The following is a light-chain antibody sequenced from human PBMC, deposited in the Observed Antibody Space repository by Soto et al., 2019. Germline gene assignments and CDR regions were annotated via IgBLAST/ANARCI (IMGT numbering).Light chain of an antibody. Sequence: DIQMTQSPSTLSASVGDRVTITCRASQSISSWLAWYQQKPGKAPKLLIYDASSLESGVPSRVSGSGSGTEFTLTISSLQPDDFATYYCQQYKGTFGQGTKVEIK. V-gene: IGKV1-5*01. CDR3: QQYKGT. CDR1: QSISSW. CDR2: DAS. J-gene: IGKJ1*01.